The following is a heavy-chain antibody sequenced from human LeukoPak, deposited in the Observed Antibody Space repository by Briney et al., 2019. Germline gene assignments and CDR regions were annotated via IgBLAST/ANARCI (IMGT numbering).Heavy chain of an antibody. Sequence: GASVKVSCKASGYMFTNYDINWVRQATGQGLEWMGWMNPQSGNTGYAQKFRGRVTITRDTSITTAYMELSSLRSEDTAVYYCARGPNYSTFGSAYYYYMDVWGKGTTVTVSS. CDR3: ARGPNYSTFGSAYYYYMDV. D-gene: IGHD4-11*01. CDR2: MNPQSGNT. V-gene: IGHV1-8*03. J-gene: IGHJ6*03. CDR1: GYMFTNYD.